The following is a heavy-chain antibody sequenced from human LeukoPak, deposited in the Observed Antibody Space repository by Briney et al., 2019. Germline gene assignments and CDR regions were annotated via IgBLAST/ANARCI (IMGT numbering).Heavy chain of an antibody. D-gene: IGHD2-15*01. CDR1: GFTFSSYW. CDR3: ARGGPYSSIWFDP. CDR2: INSDGSST. Sequence: GGSLRLSCAASGFTFSSYWMHWVRQAPGKGLVWVSRINSDGSSTSYADSVKGRFTISRDNAKNTLYLQMNSLRAEDTAVYYCARGGPYSSIWFDPWGQGTLVTVSS. V-gene: IGHV3-74*01. J-gene: IGHJ5*02.